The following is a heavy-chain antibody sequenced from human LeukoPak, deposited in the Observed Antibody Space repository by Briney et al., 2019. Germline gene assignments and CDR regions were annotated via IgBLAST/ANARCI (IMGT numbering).Heavy chain of an antibody. CDR2: ISAYNGNT. CDR1: GYTFTSYG. V-gene: IGHV1-18*01. D-gene: IGHD4-17*01. J-gene: IGHJ6*02. CDR3: ARSRATTVTTHSYGMDV. Sequence: ASVKVSYKASGYTFTSYGISWVRQAPGQGLEWMGWISAYNGNTNYAQKFQGRVTMTRNTSISTAYMELSSLRSEDTAVYYCARSRATTVTTHSYGMDVWGQGTTVTVSS.